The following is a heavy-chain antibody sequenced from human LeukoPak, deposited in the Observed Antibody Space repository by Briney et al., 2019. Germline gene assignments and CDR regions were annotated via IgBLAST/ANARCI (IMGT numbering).Heavy chain of an antibody. CDR1: GYTFTSYD. CDR2: MNPNSGNT. J-gene: IGHJ4*02. V-gene: IGHV1-8*01. Sequence: RASVKVSSKASGYTFTSYDINWVRQATGQGLEWMGWMNPNSGNTGYAQKFQGRVTMTRNTSISTAYMELSSLRSEDTAVYYCAREASVLRYFDWLSYWGQGTLVTVSS. CDR3: AREASVLRYFDWLSY. D-gene: IGHD3-9*01.